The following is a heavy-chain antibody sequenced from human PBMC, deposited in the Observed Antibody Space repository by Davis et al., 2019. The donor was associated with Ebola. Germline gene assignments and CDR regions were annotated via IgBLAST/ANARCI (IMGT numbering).Heavy chain of an antibody. CDR1: AYTFATYY. Sequence: ASVKVSCKASAYTFATYYIHWLREAPAQGLEWMGIITPSGGTTNYAQKFWGRVTLTRDTSTSTVYMELSSLTSEDTAVYYCARGAKSPTNTFFDYWGQGTLVTVSS. CDR3: ARGAKSPTNTFFDY. J-gene: IGHJ4*02. D-gene: IGHD5-12*01. CDR2: ITPSGGTT. V-gene: IGHV1-46*01.